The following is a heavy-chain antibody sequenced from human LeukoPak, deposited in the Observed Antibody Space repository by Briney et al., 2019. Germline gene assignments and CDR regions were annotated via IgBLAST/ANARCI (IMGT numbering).Heavy chain of an antibody. CDR2: ISPYNGNT. Sequence: ASVKDSCKASGYTFTSYGIGWVRQAPGQGLEWMGWISPYNGNTKYPQKFQGRVIMTTDTATTTVYMELRSLTSDDTAMYYCAGQGGYAWSWFDPWGQGTLVTVSS. CDR1: GYTFTSYG. D-gene: IGHD3-3*01. J-gene: IGHJ5*02. V-gene: IGHV1-18*01. CDR3: AGQGGYAWSWFDP.